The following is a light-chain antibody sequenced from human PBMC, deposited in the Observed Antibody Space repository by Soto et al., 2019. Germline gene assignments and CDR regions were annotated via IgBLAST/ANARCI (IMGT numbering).Light chain of an antibody. V-gene: IGKV3-20*01. CDR2: GAS. CDR1: RSVSSRY. Sequence: ESMLTQSPGTLSLSPGDRATLSCRASRSVSSRYITWYQQNPGQAPRLLIYGASIRATCIPDRFSGSGSVTDFTLTISRLAAEDFAVYYCQQFGDSPPAFTFGQGTKLEI. CDR3: QQFGDSPPAFT. J-gene: IGKJ2*01.